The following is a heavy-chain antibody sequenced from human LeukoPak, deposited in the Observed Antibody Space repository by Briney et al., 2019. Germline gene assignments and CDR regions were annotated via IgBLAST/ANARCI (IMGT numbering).Heavy chain of an antibody. J-gene: IGHJ4*02. D-gene: IGHD7-27*01. CDR3: ARDQTGDGFDC. Sequence: ASVKVSCKASGYTFTVYYMHWVRQAPGQGLEWMGWINPNTGATNYAQKFQGRVTMTRDTSISTAYMELSRLRSDDTAVYYCARDQTGDGFDCWGQGTLVTVPS. V-gene: IGHV1-2*02. CDR2: INPNTGAT. CDR1: GYTFTVYY.